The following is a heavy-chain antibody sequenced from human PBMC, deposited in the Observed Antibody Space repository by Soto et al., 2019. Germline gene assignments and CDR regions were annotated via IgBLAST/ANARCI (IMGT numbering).Heavy chain of an antibody. V-gene: IGHV3-11*01. CDR1: GFTFSDYY. CDR2: ISSSGTTI. Sequence: QVQLAESGGGLVKPGGSLRLSCAASGFTFSDYYMSWIRQAPGKGLEWVSYISSSGTTIYYADSVKGRFTISRDNAKNSLYLQMDSLRAEDTAVYYCASVPHDFGDYYFAYWGQGTLVTVSS. D-gene: IGHD4-17*01. CDR3: ASVPHDFGDYYFAY. J-gene: IGHJ4*02.